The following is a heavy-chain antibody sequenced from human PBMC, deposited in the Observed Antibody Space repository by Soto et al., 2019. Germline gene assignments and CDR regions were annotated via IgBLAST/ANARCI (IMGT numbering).Heavy chain of an antibody. Sequence: ASVKVSCKASGYTFTSYGISWVRQAPGQGLEWMGWISAYNGNTNYAQKLQGRVTMTTDTSTSTAYMELRSLRSDDTAVYYCAREVLAFCGGDGGDVFDFGGKGKMVTVS. CDR2: ISAYNGNT. V-gene: IGHV1-18*01. CDR3: AREVLAFCGGDGGDVFDF. CDR1: GYTFTSYG. J-gene: IGHJ3*01. D-gene: IGHD2-21*02.